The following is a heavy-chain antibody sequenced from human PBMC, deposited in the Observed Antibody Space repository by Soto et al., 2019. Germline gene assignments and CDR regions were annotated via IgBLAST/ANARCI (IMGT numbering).Heavy chain of an antibody. CDR2: INPRSGGNR. Sequence: QVQLMQSGAEVKKPGASVKVSCRASGYTLTTNYMHWVRQAPGQRPEWVAMINPRSGGNRKYAEKFKGRVTVTSDPSASTVEMELNSLSSDDTAVYYCARGEVTSSGWLFDVWGQGTLVTVSS. V-gene: IGHV1-46*03. J-gene: IGHJ4*02. D-gene: IGHD6-19*01. CDR1: GYTLTTNY. CDR3: ARGEVTSSGWLFDV.